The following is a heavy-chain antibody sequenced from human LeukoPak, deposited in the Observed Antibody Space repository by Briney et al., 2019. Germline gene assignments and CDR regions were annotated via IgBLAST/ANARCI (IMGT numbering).Heavy chain of an antibody. CDR3: AKDQLADYYDNSGYFDC. Sequence: GGSLRLSCAASGFTFSSYGMTRVRQAPGKGLEWVSAISGSGGSTYYADSVKGRFTISRDNSKNTLYLQMNSLRAEDTAIYYCAKDQLADYYDNSGYFDCWGQGTLVTVS. J-gene: IGHJ4*02. CDR2: ISGSGGST. V-gene: IGHV3-23*01. D-gene: IGHD3-22*01. CDR1: GFTFSSYG.